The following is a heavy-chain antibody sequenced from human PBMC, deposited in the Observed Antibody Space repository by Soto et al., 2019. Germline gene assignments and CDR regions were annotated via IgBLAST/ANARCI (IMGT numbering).Heavy chain of an antibody. CDR3: ARESPTYYYDSSGYYVEAFDI. CDR1: GGTFSSYA. CDR2: IIPIFGTA. J-gene: IGHJ3*02. Sequence: GASVKVSCKASGGTFSSYAISWVRQAPGQGLEWMGGIIPIFGTANYAQKFQGRVTITADESTSTAYMELSSLRSEDTAVYYCARESPTYYYDSSGYYVEAFDIRGQGTMVTVSS. D-gene: IGHD3-22*01. V-gene: IGHV1-69*13.